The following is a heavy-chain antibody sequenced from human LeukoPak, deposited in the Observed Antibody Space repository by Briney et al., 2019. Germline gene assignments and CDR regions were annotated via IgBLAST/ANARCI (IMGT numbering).Heavy chain of an antibody. J-gene: IGHJ4*02. V-gene: IGHV3-20*04. CDR1: GFTFDDYG. CDR3: AREVRDYDMGGPLVY. CDR2: INWNGGST. Sequence: SGGSLRLSCAASGFTFDDYGMSWVRQAPGKGLEWVSGINWNGGSTGYADSVKGRFTISRDNAKNSLYLQINSLRAEDTALYYCAREVRDYDMGGPLVYWGQGTLVTVSS. D-gene: IGHD3-22*01.